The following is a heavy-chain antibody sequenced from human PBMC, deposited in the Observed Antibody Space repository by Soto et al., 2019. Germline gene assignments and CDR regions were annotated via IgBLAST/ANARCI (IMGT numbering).Heavy chain of an antibody. CDR3: ASISPTGTTDRYYYYYGMDV. J-gene: IGHJ6*02. CDR2: IDPSDSYT. V-gene: IGHV5-10-1*01. D-gene: IGHD1-1*01. CDR1: GYSFTSYW. Sequence: GESLKISCKGSGYSFTSYWISWVRQMPGKGLERMGRIDPSDSYTNYSPSFQGHVTISADKSISTAYLQWSSLKASDTAMYYCASISPTGTTDRYYYYYGMDVWGQGTTVTVSS.